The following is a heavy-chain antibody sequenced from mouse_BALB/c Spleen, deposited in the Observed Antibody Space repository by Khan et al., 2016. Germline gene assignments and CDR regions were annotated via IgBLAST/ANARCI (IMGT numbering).Heavy chain of an antibody. D-gene: IGHD1-1*01. J-gene: IGHJ3*01. CDR3: ARRRDYGSSPAWFAY. V-gene: IGHV1-9*01. CDR1: GYTFRSYW. CDR2: ILPGGGTT. Sequence: QVRLQQSGAELMKPGASVMISCKATGYTFRSYWIEWVKQRPGHGLEWIGEILPGGGTTNYNEKFQGKAIFTADSSSNTAYMQFSSLTSEDSAVYYGARRRDYGSSPAWFAYWGQGTLVTVSA.